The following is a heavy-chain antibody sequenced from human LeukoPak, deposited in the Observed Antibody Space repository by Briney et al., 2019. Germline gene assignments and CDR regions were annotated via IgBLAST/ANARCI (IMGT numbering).Heavy chain of an antibody. D-gene: IGHD3-10*01. CDR3: ARDGTKLPWFGELRITRYYLYYTHV. V-gene: IGHV1-18*01. Sequence: ASVKVSCKASGYTFTSYGINWVRQAPGQGLEWMGWISAYSGNRNYAQKVQGRVTMTTDTSTSTAYMELRSLRSDDTAVYYCARDGTKLPWFGELRITRYYLYYTHV. CDR1: GYTFTSYG. CDR2: ISAYSGNR. J-gene: IGHJ6*03.